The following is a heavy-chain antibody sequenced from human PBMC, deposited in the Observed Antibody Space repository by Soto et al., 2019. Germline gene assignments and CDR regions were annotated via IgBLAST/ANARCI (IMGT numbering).Heavy chain of an antibody. D-gene: IGHD2-2*01. CDR2: IYSGGST. J-gene: IGHJ6*02. CDR3: ARFVRSCSATTCPTRADV. CDR1: GGFVNSDTHS. V-gene: IGHV4-61*01. Sequence: SETLSLTCTVSGGFVNSDTHSWSWIRQTPGKRLEWIGFIYSGGSTKNPSLRSRVTMSVDTSKSQFSLKLRSVIVADTAVYHCARFVRSCSATTCPTRADVWGQGITVTVS.